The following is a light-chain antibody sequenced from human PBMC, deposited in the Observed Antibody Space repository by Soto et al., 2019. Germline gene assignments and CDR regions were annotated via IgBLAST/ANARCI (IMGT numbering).Light chain of an antibody. Sequence: EIVMTQSPATLSVSPGERATLSCRASQSVGSNLAWYQQKPGQSPRLLIYGASTRATGIPARFSGSGSGTEFTLTIRSLQSEDFAVYYCQQYNNWPPRFTFGPGTKVDI. J-gene: IGKJ3*01. V-gene: IGKV3-15*01. CDR1: QSVGSN. CDR3: QQYNNWPPRFT. CDR2: GAS.